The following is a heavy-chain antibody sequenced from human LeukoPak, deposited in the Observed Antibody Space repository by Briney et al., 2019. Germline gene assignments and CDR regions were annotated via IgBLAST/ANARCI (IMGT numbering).Heavy chain of an antibody. CDR3: ARSRIAVAANDAFDI. Sequence: GGSLRLSCAASGFTFSSYEMNWVRQAPGKGLEWGSYISSSGSTIYYADSVKGRFTISRDNAKNSLYLQMNSLRAEDTAVYYCARSRIAVAANDAFDIWGQGTMVTVSS. V-gene: IGHV3-48*03. CDR2: ISSSGSTI. D-gene: IGHD6-19*01. J-gene: IGHJ3*02. CDR1: GFTFSSYE.